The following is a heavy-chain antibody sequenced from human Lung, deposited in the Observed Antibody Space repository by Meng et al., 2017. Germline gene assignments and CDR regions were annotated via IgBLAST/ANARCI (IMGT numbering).Heavy chain of an antibody. Sequence: EGHLCGAGGDLVKPGGSLRLSCAASGFYFSNAWMSWVRQAPGKGLEWVGRIKSNTDGGTAEYAAPVTGRFTISRDDSKSTLYLQLSGLTTDDTGVYYCSWDDRAVPDYWGQGTLVTVSS. CDR1: GFYFSNAW. V-gene: IGHV3-15*01. CDR2: IKSNTDGGTA. CDR3: SWDDRAVPDY. D-gene: IGHD3-9*01. J-gene: IGHJ4*02.